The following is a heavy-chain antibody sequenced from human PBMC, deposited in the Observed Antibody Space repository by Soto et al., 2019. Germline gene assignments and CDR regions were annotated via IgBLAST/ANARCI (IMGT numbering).Heavy chain of an antibody. Sequence: PGGSLRLSCAASGFTFSSYAMSWVRQAPGKGLEWVSAISGSGGSTYYADSVKGRFTISRDNSKNTLYLQMNSLRAEGTAVYYCAKDRPGYSSGWHFDYWGQGTLVTVSS. J-gene: IGHJ4*02. CDR2: ISGSGGST. D-gene: IGHD6-19*01. V-gene: IGHV3-23*01. CDR3: AKDRPGYSSGWHFDY. CDR1: GFTFSSYA.